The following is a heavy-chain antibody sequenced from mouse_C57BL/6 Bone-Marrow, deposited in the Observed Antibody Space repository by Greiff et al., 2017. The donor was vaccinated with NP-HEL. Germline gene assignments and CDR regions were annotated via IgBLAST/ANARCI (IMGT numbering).Heavy chain of an antibody. D-gene: IGHD1-1*01. CDR3: ARDYYGSSYLAY. CDR2: INPNNGGT. V-gene: IGHV1-26*01. Sequence: VQLKQSGPELVKPGASVKISCKASGYTFTDYYMNWVKQSHGKSLEWIGDINPNNGGTSYNQKFKGKATLTVDKSSSTAYMELRSLTSEDSAVYYCARDYYGSSYLAYWGQGTLVTVSA. J-gene: IGHJ3*01. CDR1: GYTFTDYY.